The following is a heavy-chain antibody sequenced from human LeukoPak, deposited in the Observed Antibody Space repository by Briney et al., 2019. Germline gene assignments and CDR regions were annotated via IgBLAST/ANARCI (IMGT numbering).Heavy chain of an antibody. CDR1: GFIFSSYS. J-gene: IGHJ3*02. D-gene: IGHD1-26*01. CDR3: AKDREATWTRDAFDI. Sequence: GGSLRLSCEASGFIFSSYSMNWVRRAPGKGLEWVSSINSTSNYKYYADSVKGRFTISRDNSKNTLYLQMNSLRAEDTAVYYCAKDREATWTRDAFDIWGQGTMVTVSS. V-gene: IGHV3-21*01. CDR2: INSTSNYK.